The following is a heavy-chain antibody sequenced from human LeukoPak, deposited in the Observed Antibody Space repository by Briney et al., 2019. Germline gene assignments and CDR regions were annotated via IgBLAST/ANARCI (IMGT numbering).Heavy chain of an antibody. V-gene: IGHV4-34*01. J-gene: IGHJ4*02. D-gene: IGHD6-13*01. CDR3: ARGRCRYSSSCSGDY. CDR1: GGSFSVYY. Sequence: SETLSLTCAVYGGSFSVYYWSWIRQPPGKGLEWIGEINHSGSTNYNPSLKSRVTISVDTSKNQFSLKLSSVTAAVTAVYYCARGRCRYSSSCSGDYWGQGTLVTVSS. CDR2: INHSGST.